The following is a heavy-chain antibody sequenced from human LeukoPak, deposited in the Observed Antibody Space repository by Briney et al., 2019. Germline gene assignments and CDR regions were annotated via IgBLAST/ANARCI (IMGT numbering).Heavy chain of an antibody. V-gene: IGHV4-39*07. Sequence: SETLSLTCTVSGGSISSNSYYWGWIRQPPGKGLVWIGSIYYSGSTYYNPSLKSRVTISVDTSKNQFSLKLSSVTAADTAVYYCASGIAAAGTGPDYWGQGTLVTVSS. CDR1: GGSISSNSYY. J-gene: IGHJ4*02. CDR3: ASGIAAAGTGPDY. D-gene: IGHD6-13*01. CDR2: IYYSGST.